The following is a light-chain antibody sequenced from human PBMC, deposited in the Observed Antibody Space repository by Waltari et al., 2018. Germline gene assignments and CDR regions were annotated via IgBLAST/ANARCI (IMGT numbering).Light chain of an antibody. Sequence: QSALTQPASVSASPGQSLTISCTGTSSDVGSFDLVSWYQQDPGRAPRLILYEVSKRPSGVSDRFAGSKSGNTASLTISGLQPEDEADYYCCSKAGSSTLVFGGGTRVTVL. V-gene: IGLV2-23*02. CDR2: EVS. CDR1: SSDVGSFDL. J-gene: IGLJ3*02. CDR3: CSKAGSSTLV.